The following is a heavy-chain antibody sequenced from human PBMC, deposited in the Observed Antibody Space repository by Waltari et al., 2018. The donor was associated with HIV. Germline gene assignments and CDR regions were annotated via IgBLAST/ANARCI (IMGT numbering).Heavy chain of an antibody. J-gene: IGHJ5*02. V-gene: IGHV3-30*18. CDR2: ISYDGMNK. Sequence: QVKLVESGGGVVQPGRSLRLSCAASGFSFSSYGMHWVRQAPGKGVGWGAVISYDGMNKYDAYSVKGRFTISRDNSKNTLYLQMNSLRAEDTALYYCAKDYFVVVTAAGPFDPWGQGTLVTVSS. CDR1: GFSFSSYG. CDR3: AKDYFVVVTAAGPFDP. D-gene: IGHD2-21*02.